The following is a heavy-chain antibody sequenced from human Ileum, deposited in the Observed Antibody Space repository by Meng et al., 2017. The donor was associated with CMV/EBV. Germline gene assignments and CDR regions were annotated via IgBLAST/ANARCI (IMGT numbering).Heavy chain of an antibody. Sequence: GESLKISCAASGFTFTSYAMSWVRQAPGKGLEWVSAISGSGGTTNYADSVRGRFTISRDNSKNTLYLQINSLRVEDTAVYYCAVGKWFFDYWGQGTLVTVSS. J-gene: IGHJ4*02. CDR3: AVGKWFFDY. D-gene: IGHD3-22*01. V-gene: IGHV3-23*01. CDR2: ISGSGGTT. CDR1: GFTFTSYA.